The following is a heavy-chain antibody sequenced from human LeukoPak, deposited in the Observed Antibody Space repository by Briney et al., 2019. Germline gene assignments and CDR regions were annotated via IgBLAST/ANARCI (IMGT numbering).Heavy chain of an antibody. CDR3: ARQRGAGFDP. Sequence: SETLSLTCAVYGGSFSGYYWSWIRQPPGKGLEWIGEINHSGSTNYNPSLKSRVTISVDTSKNQFSLKLSSVTAADTAVYYCARQRGAGFDPWGQGTLVTVSS. V-gene: IGHV4-34*01. J-gene: IGHJ5*02. CDR1: GGSFSGYY. CDR2: INHSGST. D-gene: IGHD3-10*01.